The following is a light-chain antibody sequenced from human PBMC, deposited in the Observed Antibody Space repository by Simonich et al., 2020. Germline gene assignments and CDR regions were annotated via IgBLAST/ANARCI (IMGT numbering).Light chain of an antibody. J-gene: IGKJ1*01. CDR3: HQSSSLPRT. Sequence: EIVMTQSPATLSVSPGERATLSCRASQSVSSNLAWYQQKPGQAPRLLIYGASTRATGIPARFSGSGSGTDFTLTSNSLEAEDAATYYCHQSSSLPRTFGQGTKVEIK. V-gene: IGKV3-15*01. CDR1: QSVSSN. CDR2: GAS.